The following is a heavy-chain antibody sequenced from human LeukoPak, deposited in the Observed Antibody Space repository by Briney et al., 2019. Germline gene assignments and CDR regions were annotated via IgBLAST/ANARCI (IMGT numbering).Heavy chain of an antibody. CDR1: GFTFSSYN. CDR2: ISSSGNTI. J-gene: IGHJ2*01. V-gene: IGHV3-48*04. CDR3: ARDFSWYFDL. Sequence: GGSLRLSCAASGFTFSSYNINWVRQAPGKGLEWLSYISSSGNTIYYADSVKGRFTISRDNAKNSLYLQMNSLRAEDTAVYYCARDFSWYFDLWGRGTLVTVSS. D-gene: IGHD3-3*01.